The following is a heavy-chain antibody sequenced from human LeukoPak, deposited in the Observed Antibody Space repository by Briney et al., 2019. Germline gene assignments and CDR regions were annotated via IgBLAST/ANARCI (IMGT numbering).Heavy chain of an antibody. Sequence: PGGSLRLSCAASGFTFSSYWMSWVRQAPGKGLEWVANIKQDGSEKYYVDSVKGRFTISRDNVKNSLYLQMDSLRDEDTAVYYCAGAPLRTYYYDNSGYYPKYSQHWGQGTLVTVSS. D-gene: IGHD3-22*01. J-gene: IGHJ1*01. CDR1: GFTFSSYW. CDR2: IKQDGSEK. CDR3: AGAPLRTYYYDNSGYYPKYSQH. V-gene: IGHV3-7*02.